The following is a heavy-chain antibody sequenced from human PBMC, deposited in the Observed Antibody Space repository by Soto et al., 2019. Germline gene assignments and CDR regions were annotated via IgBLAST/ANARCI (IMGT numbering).Heavy chain of an antibody. CDR1: GGTFSSYT. Sequence: VQLVQSGAAVKKPGSSVKVSCKASGGTFSSYTISWVRQAPGQGLEWMGRIIPILGIANYAQKFQGRVTITADKSTSTAYVELSSLRSEDTAGYYCARDLEYSGYDYAFDIWGEGTMVTVSS. J-gene: IGHJ3*02. CDR2: IIPILGIA. V-gene: IGHV1-69*08. D-gene: IGHD5-12*01. CDR3: ARDLEYSGYDYAFDI.